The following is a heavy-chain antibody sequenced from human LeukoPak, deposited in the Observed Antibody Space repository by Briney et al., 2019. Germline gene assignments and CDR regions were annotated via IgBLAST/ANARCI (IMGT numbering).Heavy chain of an antibody. CDR2: IYYSGAN. Sequence: PSETLSLTCTVSGGSMSSSSYYWGWIRQSPGKGLEWIGSIYYSGANHYNPSLKSRVTMSVDTSKNKFSVKLTSVTATDTAVYYCVRVRGYWLVRGYLDYWGQGTQVTVSS. CDR3: VRVRGYWLVRGYLDY. D-gene: IGHD6-19*01. V-gene: IGHV4-39*02. CDR1: GGSMSSSSYY. J-gene: IGHJ4*02.